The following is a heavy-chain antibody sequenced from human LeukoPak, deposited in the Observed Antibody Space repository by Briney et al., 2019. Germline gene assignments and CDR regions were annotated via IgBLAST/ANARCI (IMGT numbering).Heavy chain of an antibody. CDR1: GFTFSSYE. J-gene: IGHJ4*02. CDR2: IKQDGSEK. Sequence: GGSLRLSCAASGFTFSSYEMNWVRQAPGKGLEWVANIKQDGSEKYYVDSVKGRFTISRDNAKNSVYLQMNSLRADDTAVYYCARGSGWTDYWGQGTLVTVSS. D-gene: IGHD6-19*01. V-gene: IGHV3-7*01. CDR3: ARGSGWTDY.